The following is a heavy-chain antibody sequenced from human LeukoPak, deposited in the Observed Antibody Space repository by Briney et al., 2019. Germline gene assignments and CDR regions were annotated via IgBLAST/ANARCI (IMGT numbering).Heavy chain of an antibody. V-gene: IGHV3-23*01. J-gene: IGHJ3*01. CDR1: GFTFSSFA. CDR3: AKDRSCSGSSCHVGS. CDR2: ISGSGGST. D-gene: IGHD2-2*01. Sequence: GGSLRLSCAASGFTFSSFAMSWVRQAPGKGLEWVSAISGSGGSTFYADSVKGRFTISRDNSKNTLFLQMNGLRAEDTAVYYCAKDRSCSGSSCHVGSWGQGTMVTVSS.